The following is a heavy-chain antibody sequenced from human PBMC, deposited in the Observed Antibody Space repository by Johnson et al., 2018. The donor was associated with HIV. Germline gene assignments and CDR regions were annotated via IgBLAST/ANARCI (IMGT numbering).Heavy chain of an antibody. Sequence: VQLVESGGGLVQPGGSLRLSCAASGFTFSSYWMHWVRQAPGKGLVWVSRINSDGSSTSYADSVKGRFTISRDNAKNSLYLQMNSLRAEDTALYYCARDFGLEWELDGAFDIWGQGTMVTVSS. V-gene: IGHV3-74*01. CDR2: INSDGSST. CDR3: ARDFGLEWELDGAFDI. CDR1: GFTFSSYW. D-gene: IGHD1-26*01. J-gene: IGHJ3*02.